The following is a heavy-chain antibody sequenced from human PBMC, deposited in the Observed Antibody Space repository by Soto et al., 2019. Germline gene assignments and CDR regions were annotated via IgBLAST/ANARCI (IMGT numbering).Heavy chain of an antibody. CDR3: ARSYCSTSTCYSYWLDP. CDR2: ISAHNGDT. V-gene: IGHV1-18*04. CDR1: GFSFIYYG. D-gene: IGHD2-2*02. Sequence: QMQLVQSGAEVKNPGASVKVSCKASGFSFIYYGITWVRQAPGQGLEWMGWISAHNGDTNYAQKLEGRVTMTTDTSTSTAYRELRSLRSDDTAVYYCARSYCSTSTCYSYWLDPWGQGTLVTVSS. J-gene: IGHJ5*02.